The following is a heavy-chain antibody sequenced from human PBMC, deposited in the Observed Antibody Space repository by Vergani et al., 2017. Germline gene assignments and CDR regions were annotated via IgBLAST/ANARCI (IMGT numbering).Heavy chain of an antibody. Sequence: QVQLVQSGAEVKKPGASVKVSCEGSGYTFRNYGISWVRQAPGEGLEWLGWISVYNGETKFAQKFQGRVTLTRDTSTDTAYMELSSLRSEDTAVYYCARAKDTAMVTWYYGMDVWGQGTTVTVSS. D-gene: IGHD5-18*01. CDR1: GYTFRNYG. V-gene: IGHV1-18*04. CDR3: ARAKDTAMVTWYYGMDV. J-gene: IGHJ6*02. CDR2: ISVYNGET.